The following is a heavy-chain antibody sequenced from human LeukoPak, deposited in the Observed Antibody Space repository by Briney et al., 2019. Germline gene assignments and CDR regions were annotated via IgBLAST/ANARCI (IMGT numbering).Heavy chain of an antibody. Sequence: GGSLRLSCAASGFTFSGSAMHWVRQASGKGLEWVGRIRSKTHTYATAYAASVKGRFTISRDDSKNTAYLQMNSLKTEDTAVYYCTRHGGRDYYDSSEDAFDIWGQGTMVTVSS. CDR3: TRHGGRDYYDSSEDAFDI. CDR1: GFTFSGSA. V-gene: IGHV3-73*01. J-gene: IGHJ3*02. CDR2: IRSKTHTYAT. D-gene: IGHD3-22*01.